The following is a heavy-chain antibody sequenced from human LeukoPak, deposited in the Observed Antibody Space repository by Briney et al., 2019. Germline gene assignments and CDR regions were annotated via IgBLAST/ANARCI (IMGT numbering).Heavy chain of an antibody. CDR3: TTDRYSSGWYPPFAY. V-gene: IGHV3-15*07. J-gene: IGHJ4*02. Sequence: GGSLRLSCAASGFTFSKAWMNWVRQAPGKGLEWVGRIKSKTDGGTTDYAAPVKGRFTISRDDSKNTLYLQMNSLKTKDTAVYYCTTDRYSSGWYPPFAYWGQGTLVTVSS. D-gene: IGHD6-19*01. CDR2: IKSKTDGGTT. CDR1: GFTFSKAW.